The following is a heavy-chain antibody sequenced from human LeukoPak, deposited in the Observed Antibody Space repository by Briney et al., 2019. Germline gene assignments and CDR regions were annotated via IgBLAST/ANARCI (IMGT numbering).Heavy chain of an antibody. V-gene: IGHV4-34*01. J-gene: IGHJ4*02. Sequence: PSETLSLTCAVYGGSFSGYYWSWIRQPPGKGLEWIGEINHSGSTNYNPSLKSRVTISVDTSKNQFSLKLSSVTAADTAVYYCARGRIMDYGDYTYYFDYWGQGTLVTVSS. D-gene: IGHD4-17*01. CDR1: GGSFSGYY. CDR3: ARGRIMDYGDYTYYFDY. CDR2: INHSGST.